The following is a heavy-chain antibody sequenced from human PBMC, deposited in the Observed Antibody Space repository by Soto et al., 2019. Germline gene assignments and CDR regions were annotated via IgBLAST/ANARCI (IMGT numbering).Heavy chain of an antibody. D-gene: IGHD1-1*01. CDR3: AGGPQSTGGRGKWFDP. Sequence: QVQLVQSGGELKKPGDSLKVSCKASGYTFTNFGVSWVRQAPGQGLEWMGWIVTYNGNTNSAQKFQGRLTMTTDTSTTTAYMELRSLTNDDTAVYCCAGGPQSTGGRGKWFDPWGQGPLVTVSS. V-gene: IGHV1-18*04. CDR1: GYTFTNFG. J-gene: IGHJ5*02. CDR2: IVTYNGNT.